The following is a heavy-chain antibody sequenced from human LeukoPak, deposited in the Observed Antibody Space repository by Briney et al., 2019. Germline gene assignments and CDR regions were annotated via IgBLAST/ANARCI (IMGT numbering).Heavy chain of an antibody. CDR3: AMSVRYSSGWYFYFDY. CDR1: GTPISTYY. J-gene: IGHJ4*02. V-gene: IGHV4-59*01. Sequence: SETLSLTCTVPGTPISTYYWIWIAQPPGKGLEWIGYIYYSGSTNYNPSLKSRVTISIDTSKNQFSLNLSSVTAADTAVYYCAMSVRYSSGWYFYFDYWGQGTLVTVSS. D-gene: IGHD6-19*01. CDR2: IYYSGST.